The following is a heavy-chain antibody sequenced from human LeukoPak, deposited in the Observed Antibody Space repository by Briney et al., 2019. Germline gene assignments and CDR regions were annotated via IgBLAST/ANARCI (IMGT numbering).Heavy chain of an antibody. CDR1: GFTLSSYA. V-gene: IGHV3-23*01. D-gene: IGHD3-22*01. CDR3: AKEDMIVVVPHSGGDY. J-gene: IGHJ4*02. CDR2: ISDTGNT. Sequence: GGSLRLSCAASGFTLSSYAMSWVRQAPGKGLEWVSAISDTGNTYHADSVKGRFTISRDNSKNTLYLQMNSLRAEDTAVYYCAKEDMIVVVPHSGGDYWGQGTLVTVSS.